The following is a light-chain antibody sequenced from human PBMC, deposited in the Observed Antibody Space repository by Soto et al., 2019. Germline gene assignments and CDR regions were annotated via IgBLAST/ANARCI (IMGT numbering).Light chain of an antibody. CDR2: DAS. J-gene: IGKJ1*01. V-gene: IGKV3-20*01. CDR3: QQYGYSWT. Sequence: EVVLTQSPGTLSLSAGERATLSCRASPGLDNKNLAWYQQKPGQAPRLLIFDASSRATGIPDRFSGSGSGTDFSLTITRLEPEDAAVYFCQQYGYSWTFGQGTKVDIK. CDR1: PGLDNKN.